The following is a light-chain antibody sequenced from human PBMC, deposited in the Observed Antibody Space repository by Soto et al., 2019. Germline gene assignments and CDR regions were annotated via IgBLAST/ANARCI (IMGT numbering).Light chain of an antibody. J-gene: IGKJ2*01. V-gene: IGKV1-39*01. Sequence: DIQMTQSQSSLSASVGYRVTITCRASQSISSYLNWYQQKPGKAPKLLIYAASSLQSGVPSRFSGSGSGTDFTLTIRSLQPEDFATYYCQQSYSTPYTFGHGTKLEIK. CDR3: QQSYSTPYT. CDR2: AAS. CDR1: QSISSY.